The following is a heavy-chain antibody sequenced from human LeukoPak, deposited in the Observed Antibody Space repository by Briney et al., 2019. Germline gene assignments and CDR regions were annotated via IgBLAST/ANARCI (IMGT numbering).Heavy chain of an antibody. CDR3: ARVVVATGYYYMDV. Sequence: PSETLSLTCTVSGGSISSHYWNWIRQPPGKGLEWIGYIYYSGSTNYNPSLKSRVTISVDTSKNQFSLKLSSVTAADTAVYYCARVVVATGYYYMDVWGKGTTVTVSS. J-gene: IGHJ6*03. D-gene: IGHD2-15*01. V-gene: IGHV4-59*11. CDR2: IYYSGST. CDR1: GGSISSHY.